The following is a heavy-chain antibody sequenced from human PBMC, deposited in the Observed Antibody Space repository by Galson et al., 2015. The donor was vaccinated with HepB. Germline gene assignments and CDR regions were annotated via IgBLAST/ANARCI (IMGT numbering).Heavy chain of an antibody. D-gene: IGHD1-26*01. CDR2: LGSKANNYAT. J-gene: IGHJ5*02. CDR1: GFTFSGSA. CDR3: VRLGDLSGYSRA. Sequence: SLRLSCAASGFTFSGSAIHWVRQTSGNRLEWVGRLGSKANNYATAYTSSVKGRFTITSDDSKNTAFLQMKTLKTEDTAVYYCVRLGDLSGYSRAWGQGTLVTVSS. V-gene: IGHV3-73*01.